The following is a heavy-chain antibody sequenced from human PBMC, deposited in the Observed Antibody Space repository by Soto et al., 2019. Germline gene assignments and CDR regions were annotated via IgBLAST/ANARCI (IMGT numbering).Heavy chain of an antibody. CDR2: ISNDGSNK. D-gene: IGHD3-10*01. Sequence: QVQLVESGGGVVQPGRSLRLSCAASGFTFSSYGMHWVRQAPGKGLEWVAVISNDGSNKYYADSVKGRFTISRDNSKNTLYLQMNSLRAEDTAVYYCAKDPTRFGVLFLTYYYGMDVWGQGTTVTVSS. V-gene: IGHV3-30*18. CDR1: GFTFSSYG. J-gene: IGHJ6*02. CDR3: AKDPTRFGVLFLTYYYGMDV.